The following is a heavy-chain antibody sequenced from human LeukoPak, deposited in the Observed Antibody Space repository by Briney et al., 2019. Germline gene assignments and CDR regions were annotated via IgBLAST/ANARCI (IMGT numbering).Heavy chain of an antibody. J-gene: IGHJ4*02. Sequence: GTSVKVSCKASGFTFSNSAIQWVRQARGQRLEWIGWIIVGSGKTHYAQNIQERITINRDMSTNTACMELSSLRPEDTAVYYCAAELYSGTYGRCCSFAFWGQGTLVTVSS. CDR2: IIVGSGKT. CDR1: GFTFSNSA. V-gene: IGHV1-58*02. CDR3: AAELYSGTYGRCCSFAF. D-gene: IGHD1-26*01.